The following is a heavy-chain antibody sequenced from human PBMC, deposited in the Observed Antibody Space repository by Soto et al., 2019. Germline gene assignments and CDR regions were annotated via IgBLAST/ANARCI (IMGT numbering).Heavy chain of an antibody. J-gene: IGHJ4*02. V-gene: IGHV1-2*02. CDR2: INPNSGGT. Sequence: ASVKVSCKASGYTFTGYYMHWVRQAPGQGLEWMGWINPNSGGTNYAQKFQGRVTMTRDTSISTAYMELSRLRSDDTAVYYCARGGGYCSSTSCYPEGFYDYWGQGTLVTVSS. D-gene: IGHD2-2*01. CDR1: GYTFTGYY. CDR3: ARGGGYCSSTSCYPEGFYDY.